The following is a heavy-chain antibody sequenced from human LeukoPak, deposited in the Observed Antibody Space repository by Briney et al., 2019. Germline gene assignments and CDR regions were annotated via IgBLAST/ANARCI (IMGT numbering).Heavy chain of an antibody. CDR3: ARVVVAATNNWFDP. CDR2: INPNSGGT. D-gene: IGHD2-15*01. Sequence: VASVKVSCKASGYTFTGYYMHWVRQAPGQGLEWMGWINPNSGGTNYAQKFQGRVTMTRDTSISTAYMELSRLRSDDTAVYYCARVVVAATNNWFDPWGQGTLVTVSS. V-gene: IGHV1-2*02. CDR1: GYTFTGYY. J-gene: IGHJ5*02.